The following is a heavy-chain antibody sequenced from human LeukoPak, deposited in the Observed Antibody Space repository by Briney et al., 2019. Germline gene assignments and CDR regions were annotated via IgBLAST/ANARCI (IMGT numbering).Heavy chain of an antibody. CDR3: ARDGPDYYDSSGYYLPHYFDY. CDR2: ISPYTGGT. V-gene: IGHV1-2*02. Sequence: GASVQVSCKASGYTFTAYYIHWVRQAPGQGLEWMGWISPYTGGTNYAQKFQGRVTITADESTSTAYMELSSLRSEDTAVYYCARDGPDYYDSSGYYLPHYFDYWGQGTLVTVSS. CDR1: GYTFTAYY. J-gene: IGHJ4*02. D-gene: IGHD3-22*01.